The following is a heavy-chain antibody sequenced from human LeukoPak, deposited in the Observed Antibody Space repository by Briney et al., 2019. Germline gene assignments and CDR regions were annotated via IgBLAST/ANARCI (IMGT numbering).Heavy chain of an antibody. V-gene: IGHV3-74*01. J-gene: IGHJ4*02. CDR3: ARGPSSTTMVTRGLDY. CDR2: INSDGSST. CDR1: GFTFSGYW. Sequence: GGSLRLSCAASGFTFSGYWMHWVRQAPGKGLVWVSRINSDGSSTSYADSVKGRFTISRDNAKNTLYLQMNSLRAEDTAVYYCARGPSSTTMVTRGLDYWGQGTLVTVSS. D-gene: IGHD4-23*01.